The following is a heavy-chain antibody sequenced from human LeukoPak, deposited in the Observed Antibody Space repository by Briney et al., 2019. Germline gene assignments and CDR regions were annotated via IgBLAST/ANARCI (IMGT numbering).Heavy chain of an antibody. V-gene: IGHV1-69*13. J-gene: IGHJ6*03. CDR1: GGTFSSYA. CDR2: IIPIFGTA. CDR3: ARVPYYYDSSGYYPDRYYYYYMDV. Sequence: ASVKVSCKASGGTFSSYAISWVRQAPGQGLEWMGGIIPIFGTANYAQKFQGRVTTTADESTSTAYMKLSSLRSEDTAVYYCARVPYYYDSSGYYPDRYYYYYMDVWGKGTTVTVSS. D-gene: IGHD3-22*01.